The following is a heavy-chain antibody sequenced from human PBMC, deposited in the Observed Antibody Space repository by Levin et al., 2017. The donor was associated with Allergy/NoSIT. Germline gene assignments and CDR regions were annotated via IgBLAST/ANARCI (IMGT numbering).Heavy chain of an antibody. Sequence: SETLSLTCTVSGGSISSYYWSWIRQPPGKGLEWIGYIYYSGSTNYNPSLKSRVTISVDTSKNQFSLKLSSVTAADTAVYYCARAMGKGSGYYYYYMYVWGKGTTVTVSS. V-gene: IGHV4-59*01. D-gene: IGHD3-10*01. CDR2: IYYSGST. J-gene: IGHJ6*03. CDR1: GGSISSYY. CDR3: ARAMGKGSGYYYYYMYV.